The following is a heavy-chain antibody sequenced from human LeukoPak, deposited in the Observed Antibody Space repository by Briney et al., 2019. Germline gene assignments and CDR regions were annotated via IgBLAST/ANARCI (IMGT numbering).Heavy chain of an antibody. D-gene: IGHD3-22*01. CDR3: VRLDDSSGYYSPFDY. CDR2: IYPGDSDT. CDR1: GYSFTSYW. V-gene: IGHV5-51*01. Sequence: GESLKISCKGSGYSFTSYWIGWVRQMPGKGLEWMGIIYPGDSDTRYSPSFQGQVTISADKSISTAYLQWSSLKASDTAMYYCVRLDDSSGYYSPFDYWGQGTLVTVSS. J-gene: IGHJ4*02.